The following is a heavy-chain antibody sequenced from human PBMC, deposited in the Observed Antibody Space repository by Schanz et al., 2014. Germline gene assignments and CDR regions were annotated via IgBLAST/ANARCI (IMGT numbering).Heavy chain of an antibody. V-gene: IGHV3-33*08. J-gene: IGHJ4*02. Sequence: VQLLESGGGLVQPGGSLRLSCAASGFTFSSYGMHWVRQAPGKGLEWVAIIWYDGSNKYYADSVKGRFTISRDNSKNTLLLQMSSLRAEDTAVYYCARDGDFDYWGQGTLVTVSS. CDR1: GFTFSSYG. CDR2: IWYDGSNK. CDR3: ARDGDFDY.